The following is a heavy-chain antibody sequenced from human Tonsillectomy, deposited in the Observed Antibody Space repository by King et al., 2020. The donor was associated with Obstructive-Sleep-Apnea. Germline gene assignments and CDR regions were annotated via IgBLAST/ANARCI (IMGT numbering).Heavy chain of an antibody. CDR3: VKDFFDS. Sequence: VQLVESGGGVVQPGGSLRLSCAASGFSFSSYGMHWVRQAPGKGLEWVAFIQYDGTDDYYGDSGKGRFTISRDNSKNTLYLHMNSLRAEDTAVYYCVKDFFDSWGQGTLVTVSS. J-gene: IGHJ5*01. V-gene: IGHV3-30*02. CDR2: IQYDGTDD. CDR1: GFSFSSYG.